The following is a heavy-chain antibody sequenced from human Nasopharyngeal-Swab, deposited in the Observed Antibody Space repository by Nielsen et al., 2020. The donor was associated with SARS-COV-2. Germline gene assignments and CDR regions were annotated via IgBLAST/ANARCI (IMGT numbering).Heavy chain of an antibody. Sequence: GGSLRLSCAASGFTFSSYSMNWARQAPGKGLEWVSSISSSSSYIYYADSVKGRFTISRDNAKNSLYLQMNSLRAEDTAVYYCARDQGDTTIFGVVISGYYYYYGMDVWGQGTTVTVSS. CDR1: GFTFSSYS. V-gene: IGHV3-21*01. CDR2: ISSSSSYI. CDR3: ARDQGDTTIFGVVISGYYYYYGMDV. D-gene: IGHD3-3*01. J-gene: IGHJ6*02.